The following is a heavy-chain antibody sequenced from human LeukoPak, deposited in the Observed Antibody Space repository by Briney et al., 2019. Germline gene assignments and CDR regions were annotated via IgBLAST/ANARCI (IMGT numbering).Heavy chain of an antibody. J-gene: IGHJ5*02. CDR3: AKRGEGVSNRWYMNNWFDP. CDR2: IRYDGSNK. CDR1: GFIFSSYG. Sequence: PGGSLRLSCVASGFIFSSYGMHWVRQAPGKGLDWVAFIRYDGSNKYYADSVKGRFTISRDNSKNTLYLQMNSLRAEDTAVYYRAKRGEGVSNRWYMNNWFDPWGQGTRVTVSS. V-gene: IGHV3-30*02. D-gene: IGHD6-13*01.